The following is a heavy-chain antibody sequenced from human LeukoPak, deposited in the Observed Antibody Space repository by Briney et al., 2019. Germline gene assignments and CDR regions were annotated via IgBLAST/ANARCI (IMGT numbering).Heavy chain of an antibody. CDR1: GVTFSNTR. Sequence: GGSLRLSCAASGVTFSNTRMNWVRHAPGKGLEWIGLIKSYVHGGTTDNAAPVQGTLTISRDDSKNIVYLQMTSLRAEDTAVYYCFDYDNSNSWDYWGRGT. D-gene: IGHD3-22*01. J-gene: IGHJ4*02. CDR3: FDYDNSNSWDY. V-gene: IGHV3-15*01. CDR2: IKSYVHGGTT.